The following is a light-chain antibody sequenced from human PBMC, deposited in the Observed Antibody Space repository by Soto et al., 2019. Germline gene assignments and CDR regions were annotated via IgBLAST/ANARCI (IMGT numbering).Light chain of an antibody. J-gene: IGLJ2*01. CDR2: LDYDGSH. CDR1: SGYSSYA. CDR3: QTWGTGIHVV. V-gene: IGLV4-69*01. Sequence: QLVLTQSPSASASLGASVKLTCTLSSGYSSYAIAWHQQQPEKGPRYLMKLDYDGSHTKGDAIPDRFSGSSSGAERYLTISSLQSEDEADYYCQTWGTGIHVVFGGGTKLTVL.